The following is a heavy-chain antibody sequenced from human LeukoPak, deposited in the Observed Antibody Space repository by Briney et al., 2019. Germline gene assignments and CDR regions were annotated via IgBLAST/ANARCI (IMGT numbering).Heavy chain of an antibody. CDR1: GRSISTGTYC. CDR3: ARDRSSSYYGIDV. J-gene: IGHJ6*02. V-gene: IGHV4-61*09. D-gene: IGHD3-22*01. Sequence: TTSETLSLTCTVSGRSISTGTYCWSWIRQPAGKGLEWIGHIYTSGNTYYSPSLKSRVTISLDTSKNQFSLKLSSVTAADTAVYYCARDRSSSYYGIDVWGQGTTVTVSS. CDR2: IYTSGNT.